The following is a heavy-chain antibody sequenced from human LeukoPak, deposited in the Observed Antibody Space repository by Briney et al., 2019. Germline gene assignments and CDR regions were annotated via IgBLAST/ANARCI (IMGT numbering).Heavy chain of an antibody. V-gene: IGHV3-7*01. Sequence: GESLRLSCAASGFTLSSYWMSWVRQAPGKGLEWVANIKYDGSGKYYADSVKGRFTIFKDDAKNSLYLEMNRLRVEDTAVYYCARDLFSGSYQEDFWGQGTLVTVSS. J-gene: IGHJ4*02. CDR3: ARDLFSGSYQEDF. CDR2: IKYDGSGK. D-gene: IGHD1-26*01. CDR1: GFTLSSYW.